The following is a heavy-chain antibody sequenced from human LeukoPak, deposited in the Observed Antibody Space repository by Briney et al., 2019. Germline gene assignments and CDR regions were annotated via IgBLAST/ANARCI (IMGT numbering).Heavy chain of an antibody. CDR2: IIPILGIA. J-gene: IGHJ4*02. CDR1: GGTFSCYA. D-gene: IGHD6-19*01. V-gene: IGHV1-69*04. Sequence: GASVKVSCKASGGTFSCYAISWVRQAPGQGLEWMGRIIPILGIANYAQKFQGRVTITADKSTSTAYMELSSLRSEDTAVYYCAREDSSGWYWDYWGQGTLVTVSS. CDR3: AREDSSGWYWDY.